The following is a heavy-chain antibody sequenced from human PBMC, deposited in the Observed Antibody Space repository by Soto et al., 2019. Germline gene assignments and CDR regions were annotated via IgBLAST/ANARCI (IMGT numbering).Heavy chain of an antibody. J-gene: IGHJ4*02. CDR3: AKDPDDYLDY. Sequence: EVQLVESGGGLVQPGRSLRLSCAASGFTFDDYDMHWVRQAPGKGLEWVSGISWNSGSIGYADSVKGRFTISRDNAKNSLYLQMNSLRAEDTALYYCAKDPDDYLDYWGQGTLVTVSS. CDR2: ISWNSGSI. V-gene: IGHV3-9*01. CDR1: GFTFDDYD.